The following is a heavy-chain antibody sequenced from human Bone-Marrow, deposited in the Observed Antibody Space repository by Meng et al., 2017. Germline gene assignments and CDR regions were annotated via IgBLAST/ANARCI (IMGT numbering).Heavy chain of an antibody. CDR1: GGSISSSNW. D-gene: IGHD3-22*01. V-gene: IGHV4-4*02. Sequence: QGQLEGSGPGVVEPSGTLSLTCAVSGGSISSSNWWSWVRQPPGKGLEWIGEIYHSGSTNYNPSLKSRVTISVDKSKNQFSLKLSSVTAADTAVYYCARDSRTYYYDSSGYTFDYWGQGTLVTVSS. CDR3: ARDSRTYYYDSSGYTFDY. CDR2: IYHSGST. J-gene: IGHJ4*02.